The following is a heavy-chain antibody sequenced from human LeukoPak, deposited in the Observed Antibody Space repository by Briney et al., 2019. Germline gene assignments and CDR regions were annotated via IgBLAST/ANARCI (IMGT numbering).Heavy chain of an antibody. Sequence: SETLSLTCTVSGGSISSSSYYWGWIRQPPGKGLEWVGCIYYSGSAYYNPSLKSRVKISVDRSRNQFSLKLNSVTAADTALYYCARHERPYSSSSPFQHWGQGTLVTVSS. D-gene: IGHD6-6*01. CDR3: ARHERPYSSSSPFQH. CDR1: GGSISSSSYY. CDR2: IYYSGSA. V-gene: IGHV4-39*01. J-gene: IGHJ1*01.